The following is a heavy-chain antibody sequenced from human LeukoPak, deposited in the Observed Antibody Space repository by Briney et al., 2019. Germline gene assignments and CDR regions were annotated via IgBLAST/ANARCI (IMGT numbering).Heavy chain of an antibody. Sequence: GGSLRLSCAASGFTFSDYYMSWIRQPPGKGLEWVSYISGSTTYTNYADSVRGRFTISRDNSKNSLYLQMNSLRAEDAAVYYCARDREVVAFDIWGQGTMVTVSS. V-gene: IGHV3-11*05. CDR2: ISGSTTYT. D-gene: IGHD2-15*01. CDR3: ARDREVVAFDI. J-gene: IGHJ3*02. CDR1: GFTFSDYY.